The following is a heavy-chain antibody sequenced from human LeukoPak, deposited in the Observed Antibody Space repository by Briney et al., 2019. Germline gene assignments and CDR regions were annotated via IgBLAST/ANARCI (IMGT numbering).Heavy chain of an antibody. V-gene: IGHV1-2*02. J-gene: IGHJ3*02. CDR2: INPNSGGT. Sequence: ASVKVSCKASGYTFTGYYMHWVRQAPGQGREWMGWINPNSGGTNYAQKFQGRVTMTRDTSISTAYMELSRLRSDDTAVYYCARVGGYSLRAFDIWGQGTMVTVSS. CDR1: GYTFTGYY. D-gene: IGHD3-22*01. CDR3: ARVGGYSLRAFDI.